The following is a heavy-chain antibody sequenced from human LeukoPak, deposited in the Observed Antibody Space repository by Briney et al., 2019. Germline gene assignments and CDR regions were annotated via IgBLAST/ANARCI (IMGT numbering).Heavy chain of an antibody. CDR3: ARGYGEDYCSAVSCRWYDY. J-gene: IGHJ4*02. CDR2: IIPIFGTA. D-gene: IGHD2-15*01. V-gene: IGHV1-69*13. Sequence: ASVKVSCKASGGTFSSYAISWVRQAPGQGLEWMGGIIPIFGTANYAQKFQGRVTITADESTSTAYMELSSLRSEDTAVYYCARGYGEDYCSAVSCRWYDYWGQGTLVTVSS. CDR1: GGTFSSYA.